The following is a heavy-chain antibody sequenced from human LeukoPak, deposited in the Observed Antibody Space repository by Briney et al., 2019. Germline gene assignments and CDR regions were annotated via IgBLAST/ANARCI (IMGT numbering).Heavy chain of an antibody. CDR1: GGSFSGYY. CDR3: ARPAIAVAGSLDY. Sequence: PSETLSLTCAVYGGSFSGYYWSWIRQPPGKGLEWIGEINHSGSTNYNPSLKSRVTISVDTSKNQFSLKLSSVTAADTAVYYCARPAIAVAGSLDYWGQGTLVTVSS. CDR2: INHSGST. D-gene: IGHD6-19*01. V-gene: IGHV4-34*01. J-gene: IGHJ4*02.